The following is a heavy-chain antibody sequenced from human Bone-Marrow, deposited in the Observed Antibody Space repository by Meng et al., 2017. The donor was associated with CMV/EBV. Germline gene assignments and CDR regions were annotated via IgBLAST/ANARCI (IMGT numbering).Heavy chain of an antibody. V-gene: IGHV3-30*02. CDR2: IRYDGSNK. D-gene: IGHD2-2*01. J-gene: IGHJ6*02. Sequence: GESLKISCAASGFTFSSYGMHWVRQAPGKGLEWVAFIRYDGSNKYYADSVKGRFTISRDNSKNTLYLQMNSLRAEDTAVYYCAKVLRPGPAAFYYYYGMDVWGQGTTVTVSS. CDR3: AKVLRPGPAAFYYYYGMDV. CDR1: GFTFSSYG.